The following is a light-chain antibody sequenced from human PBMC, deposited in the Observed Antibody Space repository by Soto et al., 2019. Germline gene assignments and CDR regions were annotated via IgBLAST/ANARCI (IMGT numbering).Light chain of an antibody. CDR1: SSDVGDYDY. CDR2: EVS. Sequence: QSVLTQPASVSGSPGQSITISCTGTSSDVGDYDYVSWYQQHPGKAPKLMIYEVSNRPSGVSNRFSGSKSGNTASLTISGLQAEDEAEFYCSSYARNRDVLFGGGTKLTVL. CDR3: SSYARNRDVL. J-gene: IGLJ2*01. V-gene: IGLV2-14*01.